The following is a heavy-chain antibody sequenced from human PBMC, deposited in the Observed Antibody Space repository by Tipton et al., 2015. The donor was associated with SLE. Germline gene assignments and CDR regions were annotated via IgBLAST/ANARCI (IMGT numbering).Heavy chain of an antibody. V-gene: IGHV4-61*01. CDR3: ARGEPQGLESFDY. D-gene: IGHD1-1*01. Sequence: TLSLTCTVSGGSISSGNYYWSWIRQPPGKGLEWIGYIYHSGSTNYNPSLRSRVTISVDTSKNQLSLQLSSVTTADTAVYYCARGEPQGLESFDYWRQGTLLPVFS. J-gene: IGHJ4*02. CDR1: GGSISSGNYY. CDR2: IYHSGST.